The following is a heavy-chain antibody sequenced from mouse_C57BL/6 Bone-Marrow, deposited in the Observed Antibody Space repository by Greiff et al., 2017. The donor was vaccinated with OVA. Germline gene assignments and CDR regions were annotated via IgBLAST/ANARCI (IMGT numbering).Heavy chain of an antibody. Sequence: EVQLQQSGPELVKPGASVKISCKASGYTFTDYYMNWVKQSHGKSLEWIGDINPNNGGTSYNQKFKGKATLTVDKSSSTAYMELRSLTSEDSAVYYCARCPYGYDWTWFAYWGQGTLVTVSA. CDR2: INPNNGGT. V-gene: IGHV1-26*01. CDR3: ARCPYGYDWTWFAY. CDR1: GYTFTDYY. D-gene: IGHD2-2*01. J-gene: IGHJ3*01.